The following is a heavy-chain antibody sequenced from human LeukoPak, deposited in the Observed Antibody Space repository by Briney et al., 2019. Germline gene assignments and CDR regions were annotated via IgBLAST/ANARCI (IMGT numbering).Heavy chain of an antibody. D-gene: IGHD6-13*01. CDR2: ISAYNGNT. J-gene: IGHJ6*03. CDR3: ARRSSWYESYYYYMDV. CDR1: GYTFTSYG. Sequence: GASVKFSCKASGYTFTSYGISWVRQAPGQGLEWMGWISAYNGNTNYAQKLQGRVTMTTDTSTSTAYMELRSLRSDDTAVYYCARRSSWYESYYYYMDVWGKGTTVTVSS. V-gene: IGHV1-18*01.